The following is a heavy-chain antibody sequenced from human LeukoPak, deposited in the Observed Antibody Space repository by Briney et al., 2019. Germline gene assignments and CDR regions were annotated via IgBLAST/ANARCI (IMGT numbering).Heavy chain of an antibody. CDR1: GYTFTTYG. CDR3: ARTEYYYDSSGYYLLDY. D-gene: IGHD3-22*01. J-gene: IGHJ4*02. Sequence: GASVEVSCKASGYTFTTYGISWLGQAPGQELEWMRWWSTYNGNANYSPKLQDRVTITTEPSTSTTSNEMRSLRSDDTAVYYCARTEYYYDSSGYYLLDYWGEGTLVTVSS. CDR2: WSTYNGNA. V-gene: IGHV1-18*01.